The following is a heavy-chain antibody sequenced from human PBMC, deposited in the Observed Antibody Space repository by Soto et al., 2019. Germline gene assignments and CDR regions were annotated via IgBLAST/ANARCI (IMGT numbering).Heavy chain of an antibody. D-gene: IGHD7-27*01. CDR2: IYYNGNT. V-gene: IGHV4-59*11. Sequence: QVQLQESGPGLVKPSETLSLTCTVSGGSISNHYWSWIRQPPGKGLEWIGYIYYNGNTNYNPPLKGRVNMSVDTSKKPVPLKLSSVTAADTAVYYCTRANWYSEYWGQGTLVTVSS. CDR1: GGSISNHY. CDR3: TRANWYSEY. J-gene: IGHJ4*02.